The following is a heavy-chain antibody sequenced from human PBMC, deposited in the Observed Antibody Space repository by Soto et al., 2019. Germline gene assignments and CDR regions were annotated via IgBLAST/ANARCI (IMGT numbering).Heavy chain of an antibody. CDR3: ARGGDYGVYWYFDL. D-gene: IGHD4-17*01. CDR1: GGSVSSASYY. V-gene: IGHV4-61*01. Sequence: SETLSLTCTVSGGSVSSASYYWSWIRQPPGKGLEWIGYIYYSGSTNYNPSLKSRVTISVDTSKNQFSLKLSSVTAADTAVYYCARGGDYGVYWYFDLWGRGTLVTVSS. J-gene: IGHJ2*01. CDR2: IYYSGST.